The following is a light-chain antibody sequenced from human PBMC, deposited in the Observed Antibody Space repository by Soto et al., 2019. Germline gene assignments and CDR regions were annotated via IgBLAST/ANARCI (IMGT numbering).Light chain of an antibody. Sequence: QSALTQPASVSGSPGQSITISCTGTSSDVGGYDYVSWYQQFPGKAPKLVIFEVSNRPSGVSDRFSGSKSGNTASLTISGLQLEDEAEYYCSSYTNINTRACVFGTGTKVTVL. CDR1: SSDVGGYDY. CDR3: SSYTNINTRACV. J-gene: IGLJ1*01. CDR2: EVS. V-gene: IGLV2-14*01.